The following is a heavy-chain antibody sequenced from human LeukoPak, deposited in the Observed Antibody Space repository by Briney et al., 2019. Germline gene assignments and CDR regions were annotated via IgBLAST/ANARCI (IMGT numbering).Heavy chain of an antibody. J-gene: IGHJ4*02. Sequence: GASVKVSCKASGYTFTSYYMHWVRQAPGQGLEWMGRINPNSGGTNYAQKFQGRVTMTRDTSISTAYMELSRLRSDDTAVYYCARDHGAVAGTFDYWGQGTLVTVSS. CDR2: INPNSGGT. D-gene: IGHD6-19*01. CDR3: ARDHGAVAGTFDY. V-gene: IGHV1-2*06. CDR1: GYTFTSYY.